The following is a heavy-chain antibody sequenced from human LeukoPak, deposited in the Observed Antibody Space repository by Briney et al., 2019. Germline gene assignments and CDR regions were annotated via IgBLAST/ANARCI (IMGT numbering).Heavy chain of an antibody. Sequence: PGGSLRLSCAASGFTVSSNYMSWVRQAPGKGLEWVSVIYSGGSTYYADSVKDRFTISRDNSKNTLYLQMNSLRAEDTAVYYCARGTAAAGTPYYYYYMDVWGKGTTVTISS. J-gene: IGHJ6*03. CDR2: IYSGGST. CDR1: GFTVSSNY. V-gene: IGHV3-66*01. CDR3: ARGTAAAGTPYYYYYMDV. D-gene: IGHD6-13*01.